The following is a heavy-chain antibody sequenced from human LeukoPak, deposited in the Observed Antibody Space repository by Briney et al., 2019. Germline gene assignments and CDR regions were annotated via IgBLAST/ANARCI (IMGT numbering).Heavy chain of an antibody. CDR3: ARDAAAGDYCFDY. D-gene: IGHD6-13*01. CDR2: ISAYNGNT. CDR1: GYTFTSYG. J-gene: IGHJ4*02. V-gene: IGHV1-18*01. Sequence: ASVKVSCKASGYTFTSYGISWVRQAPGQGLEWMGRISAYNGNTNYAQRLQGRVTMATDTSTSTAYMELRSLRSDDTAVYYCARDAAAGDYCFDYWGQGTPVTVSS.